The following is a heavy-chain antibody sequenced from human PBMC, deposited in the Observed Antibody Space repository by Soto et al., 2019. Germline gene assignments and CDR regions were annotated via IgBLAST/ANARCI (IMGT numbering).Heavy chain of an antibody. Sequence: PGESLKISCTGSGYSFSTYWIAWVRQRPGKGLDWMGIIYPGDSDTRYSPSFQGQVTISVDNSIDTAYLEWTTLRASDSAMYYCARHSLATQPGDYWGQGTRVTVSS. CDR1: GYSFSTYW. J-gene: IGHJ4*02. CDR2: IYPGDSDT. D-gene: IGHD5-12*01. CDR3: ARHSLATQPGDY. V-gene: IGHV5-51*01.